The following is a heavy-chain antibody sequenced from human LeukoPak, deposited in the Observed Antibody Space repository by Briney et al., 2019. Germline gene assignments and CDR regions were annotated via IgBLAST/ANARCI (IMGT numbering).Heavy chain of an antibody. D-gene: IGHD6-19*01. CDR3: AREDQKTGYSSGWDY. Sequence: GASVTVSCKASGYTFTSYAMNWVRQAPGQGLEWMGWINTNTGNPTYAQGFTGRFVFSLDTSVSTAYLQISSLKAEDTAVYYCAREDQKTGYSSGWDYWGQGTLVTVSS. CDR2: INTNTGNP. J-gene: IGHJ4*02. V-gene: IGHV7-4-1*02. CDR1: GYTFTSYA.